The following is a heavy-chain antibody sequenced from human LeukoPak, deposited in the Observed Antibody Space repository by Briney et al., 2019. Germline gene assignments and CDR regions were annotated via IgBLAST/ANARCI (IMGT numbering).Heavy chain of an antibody. D-gene: IGHD6-6*01. CDR2: ISSSGSTI. CDR3: ARGLFFRVPNQGIAARPRGFDP. CDR1: GFTFSDYY. J-gene: IGHJ5*02. V-gene: IGHV3-11*01. Sequence: GGSLRLSCAASGFTFSDYYMSWIRQAPGKGLEWVSYISSSGSTIYYADSVKGRFTISRDNAKNSLYLQMNSLRAEDTAVYYCARGLFFRVPNQGIAARPRGFDPWGQGTLVTVSS.